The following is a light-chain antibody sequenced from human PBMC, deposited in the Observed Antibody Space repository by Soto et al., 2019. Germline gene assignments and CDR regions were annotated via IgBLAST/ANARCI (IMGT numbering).Light chain of an antibody. CDR1: SSDVGTYDY. CDR3: SSYTTSNTDV. J-gene: IGLJ1*01. CDR2: DVS. V-gene: IGLV2-14*01. Sequence: QSVLTQPASVSGSPGQSSAISCTGTSSDVGTYDYVSWFQQHPGKAPELMIFDVSNRPSGVSDRFSGSKSGSTASLTISGLQAEDEADYYCSSYTTSNTDVFGNGNKVTVL.